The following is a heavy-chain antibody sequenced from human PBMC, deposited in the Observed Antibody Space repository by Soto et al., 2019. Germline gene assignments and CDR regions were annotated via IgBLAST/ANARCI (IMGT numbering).Heavy chain of an antibody. CDR1: GFTFSDYY. Sequence: QVQLVESGGGLVKPGGSLRLSCAASGFTFSDYYMNWIRQAPGKGLEWVSYITSTNIYTDYADSVRGRFTISRDNAKNSLYLQMNSLRAEDTAVYYCARGIYSGWYRADAFDVWGQGTMVTVSS. J-gene: IGHJ3*01. D-gene: IGHD6-19*01. V-gene: IGHV3-11*05. CDR3: ARGIYSGWYRADAFDV. CDR2: ITSTNIYT.